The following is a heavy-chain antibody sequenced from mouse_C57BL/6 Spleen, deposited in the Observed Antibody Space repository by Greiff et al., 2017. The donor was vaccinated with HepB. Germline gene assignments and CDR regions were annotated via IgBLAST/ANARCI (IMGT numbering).Heavy chain of an antibody. V-gene: IGHV1-64*01. CDR1: GYTFTSYW. CDR3: ARGNDGNYGYFDY. CDR2: IHPNSGST. J-gene: IGHJ2*01. Sequence: VQLQQSGAELVKPGASVKLSCKASGYTFTSYWMHWVKQRPGQGLEWIGMIHPNSGSTNYNEKFKSKATLTVDKSSSTAYMQLSSLTSEDSAVYYCARGNDGNYGYFDYWGQGTTLTVSS. D-gene: IGHD2-1*01.